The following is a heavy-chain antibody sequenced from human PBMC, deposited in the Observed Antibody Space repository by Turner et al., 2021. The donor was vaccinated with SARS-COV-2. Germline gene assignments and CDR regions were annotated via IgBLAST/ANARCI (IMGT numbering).Heavy chain of an antibody. Sequence: QLQLHESVPGLVKPSETLSLTCTVSGGSISSSSYYWGWTRQPPGKGVEGIGSIYYSGSTYYNPSLKSRVTISVDTSKNKFSLKLSSVTAADTAVYYCASETRDYSGRGWFDPWGQGTLVTVSS. J-gene: IGHJ5*02. V-gene: IGHV4-39*01. CDR2: IYYSGST. CDR1: GGSISSSSYY. CDR3: ASETRDYSGRGWFDP. D-gene: IGHD3-10*02.